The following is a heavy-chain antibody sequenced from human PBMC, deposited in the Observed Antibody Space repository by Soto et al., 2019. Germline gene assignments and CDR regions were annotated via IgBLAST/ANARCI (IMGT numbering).Heavy chain of an antibody. J-gene: IGHJ4*02. Sequence: QLLESGGGLVQPGGSLRLSCEASGFSFSSYALSWVRQAPGKGLEWVSTFSAGGRAYYADSVKGRFTIAKDTSKNTLHLQASSLRAEDTAVYYCAKESMPEHYGDTLFDYWGQGTRVTVFS. CDR3: AKESMPEHYGDTLFDY. D-gene: IGHD4-17*01. V-gene: IGHV3-23*01. CDR2: FSAGGRA. CDR1: GFSFSSYA.